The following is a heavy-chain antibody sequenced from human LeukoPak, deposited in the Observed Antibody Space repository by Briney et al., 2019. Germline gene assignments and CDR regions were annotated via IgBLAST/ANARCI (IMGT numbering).Heavy chain of an antibody. V-gene: IGHV4-59*01. CDR1: GGSISSYY. CDR3: ARVMGSGWTGFDY. D-gene: IGHD6-19*01. J-gene: IGHJ4*02. CDR2: TYDSGYT. Sequence: SETLSLTCTVSGGSISSYYWTWIRLPPGKGLERIGYTYDSGYTNYNPSLKSRVTISVDMSKNQFSLKLSSVTAADTAVYYCARVMGSGWTGFDYWGQGTLVTVSS.